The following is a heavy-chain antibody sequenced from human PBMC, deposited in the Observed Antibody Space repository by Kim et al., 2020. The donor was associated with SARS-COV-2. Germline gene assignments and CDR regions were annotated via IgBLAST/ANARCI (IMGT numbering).Heavy chain of an antibody. D-gene: IGHD1-26*01. J-gene: IGHJ4*02. Sequence: SQQFQGRGTITRDTSASTAYMELSSLRSEDTAVYYCASGRNSGSAGFDYWGQGTLVTVSS. CDR3: ASGRNSGSAGFDY. V-gene: IGHV1-3*01.